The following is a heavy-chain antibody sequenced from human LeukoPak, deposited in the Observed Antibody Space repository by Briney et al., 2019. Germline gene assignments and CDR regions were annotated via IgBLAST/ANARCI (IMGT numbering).Heavy chain of an antibody. D-gene: IGHD2-15*01. CDR3: ARVVVVAATVYYYYGMDV. J-gene: IGHJ6*02. Sequence: SVKVSCKASGGTFSSYAISWVRQAPGQGLEWMGRIIPILGIANYAQKFQGRVTITADKSTSTAYMELSSLRPEDTAVYYCARVVVVAATVYYYYGMDVWGQGTTVTVSS. CDR2: IIPILGIA. CDR1: GGTFSSYA. V-gene: IGHV1-69*04.